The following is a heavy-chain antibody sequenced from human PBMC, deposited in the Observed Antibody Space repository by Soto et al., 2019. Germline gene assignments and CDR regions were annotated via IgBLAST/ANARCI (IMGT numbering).Heavy chain of an antibody. D-gene: IGHD3-10*01. J-gene: IGHJ4*02. CDR3: AREESWFGIINRTYYFDY. Sequence: PGGSLRLSCAASGFTFSSYGMHWVRQAPGKGLEWVAVIWYDGSNKYYADSVKGRFTISRDNSKNTLYLQMNSLRAEDTAVYYCAREESWFGIINRTYYFDYWGQGTLVTVSS. CDR2: IWYDGSNK. V-gene: IGHV3-33*01. CDR1: GFTFSSYG.